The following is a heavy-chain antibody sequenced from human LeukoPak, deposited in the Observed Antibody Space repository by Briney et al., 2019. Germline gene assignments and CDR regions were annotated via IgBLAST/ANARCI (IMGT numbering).Heavy chain of an antibody. D-gene: IGHD3-22*01. Sequence: SETLSLTCTVSGGSISGYYYNWVRQPPGKGLEWIGYIYYSGSTYYNPSLKSRVTISVDTSKNQFSLKLSSVTAADTAVYYCARGVTMTPLDYWGQGTLVTVSS. J-gene: IGHJ4*02. CDR1: GGSISGYY. V-gene: IGHV4-59*06. CDR2: IYYSGST. CDR3: ARGVTMTPLDY.